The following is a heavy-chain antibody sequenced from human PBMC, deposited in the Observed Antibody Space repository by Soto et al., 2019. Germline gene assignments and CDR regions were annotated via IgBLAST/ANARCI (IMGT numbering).Heavy chain of an antibody. CDR3: GKKKREDRGGGWGGFDS. CDR2: ISYDGSNK. J-gene: IGHJ4*02. D-gene: IGHD2-15*01. Sequence: PGGSLRLSCAASGFTFSSYGMHWVRQAPGKGLEWVAVISYDGSNKYYADSVKGRFTISRDNSKNTLYLQMNSLRAEDTAVYYWGKKKREDRGGGWGGFDSGPRGTLDPVP. CDR1: GFTFSSYG. V-gene: IGHV3-30*18.